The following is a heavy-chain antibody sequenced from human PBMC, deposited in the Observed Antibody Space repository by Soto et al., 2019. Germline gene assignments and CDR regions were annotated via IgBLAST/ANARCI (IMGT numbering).Heavy chain of an antibody. D-gene: IGHD3-9*01. CDR1: GDSINSDKYY. V-gene: IGHV4-39*01. Sequence: QLQLQESGPGLVKPSETLSLTCSVSGDSINSDKYYWGWIRQPPGKGLEWIGSIYFRGNTYYNPSRQTRVTISLDKSKSQFSLRLTSVTAADSAVYFCARREGLATISYYFDFWGQGALVTVSS. CDR2: IYFRGNT. CDR3: ARREGLATISYYFDF. J-gene: IGHJ4*02.